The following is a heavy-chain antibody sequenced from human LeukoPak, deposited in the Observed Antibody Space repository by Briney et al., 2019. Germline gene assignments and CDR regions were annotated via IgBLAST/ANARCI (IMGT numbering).Heavy chain of an antibody. D-gene: IGHD3-16*02. CDR1: GGSFSGYY. CDR3: ARGPSYDYVWGSYRYYYYGMDV. J-gene: IGHJ6*02. Sequence: PSETLSLTCAVYGGSFSGYYWSWIRQPPGKGLEGIGEINHSGSTNHHPSLKSRVTISVDTSKNQFSLKLSSVTAADTAVYYCARGPSYDYVWGSYRYYYYGMDVWGQGTTVTVSS. V-gene: IGHV4-34*01. CDR2: INHSGST.